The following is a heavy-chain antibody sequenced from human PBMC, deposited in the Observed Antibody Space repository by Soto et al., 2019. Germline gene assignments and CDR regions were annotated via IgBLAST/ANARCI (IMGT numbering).Heavy chain of an antibody. CDR1: GYTFTSYD. Sequence: DSVKVSCKTSGYTFTSYDMNWVRLAPGRGLEWMGWMNTDSGHAESAQRFQGRVTMTRDTSTSTVHMELSSLTSDDTAVYYCATGRPGGMGYYYYFIDAWGTGTSVTVSS. CDR2: MNTDSGHA. CDR3: ATGRPGGMGYYYYFIDA. J-gene: IGHJ6*03. D-gene: IGHD6-13*01. V-gene: IGHV1-8*01.